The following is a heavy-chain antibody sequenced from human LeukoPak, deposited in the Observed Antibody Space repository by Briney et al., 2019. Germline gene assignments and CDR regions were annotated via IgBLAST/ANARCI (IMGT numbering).Heavy chain of an antibody. V-gene: IGHV1-18*01. J-gene: IGHJ4*02. CDR2: ISAYNGNT. Sequence: ASVKVSCKASGYTFTSYGISWVRQAPGQGLEWMGWISAYNGNTNYAQKLQGRVTMTTDTSTNTAYMELRSLRSDDTAVYYCARDTGTTYYYDSSGYNFDYWGQGTLVTVSS. CDR3: ARDTGTTYYYDSSGYNFDY. CDR1: GYTFTSYG. D-gene: IGHD3-22*01.